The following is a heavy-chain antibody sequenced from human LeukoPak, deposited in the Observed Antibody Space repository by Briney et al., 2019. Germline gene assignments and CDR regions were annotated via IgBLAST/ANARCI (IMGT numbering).Heavy chain of an antibody. Sequence: GGSLRLSCTASGFTFGDYAMSWVRQAPGKGLEWVSAISGSGYSTYYADSVKGRFTISRDNSKNTLYLQMNSLRAEDTAVYYCAKTRDSGGYSPFDYWGQGTLVSVSS. CDR3: AKTRDSGGYSPFDY. V-gene: IGHV3-23*01. CDR2: ISGSGYST. D-gene: IGHD1-26*01. CDR1: GFTFGDYA. J-gene: IGHJ4*02.